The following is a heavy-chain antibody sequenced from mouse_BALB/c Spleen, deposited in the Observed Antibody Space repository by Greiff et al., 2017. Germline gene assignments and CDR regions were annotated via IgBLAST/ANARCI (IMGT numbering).Heavy chain of an antibody. J-gene: IGHJ4*01. V-gene: IGHV10-3*03. CDR3: VRESPYGSSYDYAMDY. CDR1: GFTFNTYA. Sequence: EVKVVESGGGLVQPKGSLKLSCAASGFTFNTYAMHWVCQAPGKGLEWVARIRSKSNNYATYYADSVKDRFTISRDDSQSMLYLQMNNLKTEDTAMYYCVRESPYGSSYDYAMDYWGQGTSVTVSS. D-gene: IGHD1-1*01. CDR2: IRSKSNNYAT.